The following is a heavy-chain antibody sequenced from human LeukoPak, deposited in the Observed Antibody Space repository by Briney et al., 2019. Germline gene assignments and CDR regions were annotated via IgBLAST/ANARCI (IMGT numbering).Heavy chain of an antibody. CDR1: GFTFSSYE. V-gene: IGHV3-48*03. CDR3: ARDGKQWLSEIDAFDI. J-gene: IGHJ3*02. CDR2: ICSSGSTT. Sequence: GGSLRLSCAASGFTFSSYEMNWVRQAPGKGLEWVSYICSSGSTTYYADSVKGRFIISRDNAKNSLYLQMNSLRAEDTAVYYCARDGKQWLSEIDAFDIWGQGTMVTVSS. D-gene: IGHD6-19*01.